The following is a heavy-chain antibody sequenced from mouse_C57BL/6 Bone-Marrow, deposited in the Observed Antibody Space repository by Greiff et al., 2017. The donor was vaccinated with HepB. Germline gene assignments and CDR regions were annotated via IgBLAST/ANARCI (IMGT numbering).Heavy chain of an antibody. J-gene: IGHJ4*01. CDR1: GYTFTEYT. CDR3: ARHEDGGSNYYAMDY. CDR2: FYPGSGSI. V-gene: IGHV1-62-2*01. Sequence: VVKPGASVKLSCKASGYTFTEYTIHWVKQRSGQGLEWIGWFYPGSGSIKYNEKFKDKATLTADKSSSTVDMELSRLTSEDSAVYFCARHEDGGSNYYAMDYWGQGTSVTVSS.